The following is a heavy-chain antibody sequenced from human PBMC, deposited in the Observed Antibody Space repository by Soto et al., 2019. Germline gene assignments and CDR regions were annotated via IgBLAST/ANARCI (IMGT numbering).Heavy chain of an antibody. D-gene: IGHD6-13*01. CDR1: GGSFSGYY. CDR2: INHSGST. Sequence: PSETLSLTCAVYGGSFSGYYWSWIRQPPGKGLEWIGEINHSGSTNYNPSLKSRVTISVDTSKNQFSLKLSSVTAADTAVYYCASAPPSIAAAGNRSQYYYGMDFRAQRTTVTVSS. V-gene: IGHV4-34*01. J-gene: IGHJ6*02. CDR3: ASAPPSIAAAGNRSQYYYGMDF.